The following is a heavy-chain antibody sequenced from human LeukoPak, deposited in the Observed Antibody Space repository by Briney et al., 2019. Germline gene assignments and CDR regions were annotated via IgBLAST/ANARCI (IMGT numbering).Heavy chain of an antibody. CDR2: IYWDDDK. V-gene: IGHV2-5*02. CDR3: AHRNTAMVTDYFDF. D-gene: IGHD5-18*01. Sequence: SGPTLVNPTQTLTLTCTFSGFSLGTSGVGVGWIRQPPGKALEWLALIYWDDDKRYSPSLKSRLTITRDTSKNQVVLTMANMDPVDTATYYCAHRNTAMVTDYFDFWGQGTLVTVSS. CDR1: GFSLGTSGVG. J-gene: IGHJ4*02.